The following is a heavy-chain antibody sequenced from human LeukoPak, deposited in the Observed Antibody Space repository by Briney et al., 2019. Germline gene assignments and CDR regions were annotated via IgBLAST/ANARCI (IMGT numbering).Heavy chain of an antibody. CDR3: ARERSSGSYYDH. V-gene: IGHV3-23*01. Sequence: GGSLRLSCAASGFTFSSYSMNWVRQAPGKGLEWVSAISGSGGSTYYADSVKGRFTISRDNSKNTLYLQMNSLRAEDTAVFSCARERSSGSYYDHWGQGTLVTVSS. CDR1: GFTFSSYS. J-gene: IGHJ4*02. D-gene: IGHD1-26*01. CDR2: ISGSGGST.